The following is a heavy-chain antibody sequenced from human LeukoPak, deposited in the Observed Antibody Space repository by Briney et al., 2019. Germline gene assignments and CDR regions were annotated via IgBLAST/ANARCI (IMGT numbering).Heavy chain of an antibody. D-gene: IGHD6-6*01. J-gene: IGHJ4*02. CDR2: ISGSGGST. Sequence: SGGSLRLSCAASGFTFSSYAMSWVRQAPGKGRGWVSAISGSGGSTYYADSVKGRFTISRDKSKTTLYLQMNSLRAEDTAVYYCAKIRGIAARRGIDYWGQGTLVTVSS. V-gene: IGHV3-23*01. CDR1: GFTFSSYA. CDR3: AKIRGIAARRGIDY.